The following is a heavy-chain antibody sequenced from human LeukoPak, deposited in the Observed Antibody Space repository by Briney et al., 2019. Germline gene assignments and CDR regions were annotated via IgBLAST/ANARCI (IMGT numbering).Heavy chain of an antibody. CDR2: ISSSSSYI. D-gene: IGHD5-12*01. Sequence: GGSLRLSCAASGFTLSSYSMNWVRQAPGKGLEWVSSISSSSSYIYYADSVKGRFTISRDNAKNSLYLQMNSLRAEDTAVYYCARDYSGYDSFSSGYWGQGTLVTVSS. J-gene: IGHJ4*02. V-gene: IGHV3-21*01. CDR3: ARDYSGYDSFSSGY. CDR1: GFTLSSYS.